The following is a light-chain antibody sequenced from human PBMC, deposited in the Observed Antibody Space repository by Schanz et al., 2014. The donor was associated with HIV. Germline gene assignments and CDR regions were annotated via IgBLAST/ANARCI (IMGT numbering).Light chain of an antibody. Sequence: QSVLTQPPSVSGAPGQGVTISCTGSSSNIGAGYDVHWYQQLPGTAPKLLIYGDNSRPSGVPDRFSGSESGTSASLAISGLQSEDESDYYCAAWDEGLNGLVFGTGTKLTVL. CDR3: AAWDEGLNGLV. CDR1: SSNIGAGYD. J-gene: IGLJ1*01. CDR2: GDN. V-gene: IGLV1-40*01.